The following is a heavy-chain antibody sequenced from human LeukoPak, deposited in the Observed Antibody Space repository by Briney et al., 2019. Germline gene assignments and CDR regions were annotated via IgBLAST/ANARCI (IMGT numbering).Heavy chain of an antibody. V-gene: IGHV3-21*01. J-gene: IGHJ4*02. CDR1: GITFSSYS. D-gene: IGHD7-27*01. CDR2: ISSSSSYI. Sequence: GGSLRLSCAASGITFSSYSMNWVRQAPGKGLEWVSSISSSSSYIYYADSVKGRFTISRDNAKNSLYLQMNSLRAEDTAVYYCARIIPGEATGDYWGQGTLVTVSS. CDR3: ARIIPGEATGDY.